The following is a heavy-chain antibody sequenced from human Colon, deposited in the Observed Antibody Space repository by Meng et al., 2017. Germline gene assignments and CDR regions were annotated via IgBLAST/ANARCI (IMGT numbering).Heavy chain of an antibody. CDR1: GYSIGSGYY. Sequence: SETLSLTCTVSGYSIGSGYYWGWIRQPPGKGLEWIGSIFHSGTTYYNPSLNTRVTMSVDTSKNQFSLKLSSATAADTADYYCVRESTSIAGSPPHYWGQGPLVTVYS. D-gene: IGHD3-10*01. CDR2: IFHSGTT. J-gene: IGHJ4*02. CDR3: VRESTSIAGSPPHY. V-gene: IGHV4-38-2*02.